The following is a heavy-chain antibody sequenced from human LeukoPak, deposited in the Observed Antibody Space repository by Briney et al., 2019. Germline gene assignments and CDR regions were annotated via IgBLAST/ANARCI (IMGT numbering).Heavy chain of an antibody. J-gene: IGHJ4*02. CDR1: GFTFSSYS. V-gene: IGHV3-21*01. CDR2: ISGSSSYI. CDR3: AREAETTGDDY. Sequence: GGSLRLSCAASGFTFSSYSMNWVRQAPGKGLEWVSSISGSSSYIYYADSVKGRFTISRDNAKNSLYLQMNSLRAEDTAVYYCAREAETTGDDYWGQGTLVTVSS. D-gene: IGHD4-17*01.